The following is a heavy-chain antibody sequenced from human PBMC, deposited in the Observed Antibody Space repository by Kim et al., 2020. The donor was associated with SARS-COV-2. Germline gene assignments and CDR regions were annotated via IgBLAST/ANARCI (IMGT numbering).Heavy chain of an antibody. CDR1: GFTFSSYG. CDR2: IWYDGSNK. CDR3: ARDSLIAVATLYFQH. Sequence: GGSLRLSCAASGFTFSSYGMHWVRQAPGKGLEWVAVIWYDGSNKYYADSVKGRFTISRDNSKNTLYLQMNSLRAEDTAVYYCARDSLIAVATLYFQHWGQGTLVTVSS. D-gene: IGHD6-19*01. J-gene: IGHJ1*01. V-gene: IGHV3-33*01.